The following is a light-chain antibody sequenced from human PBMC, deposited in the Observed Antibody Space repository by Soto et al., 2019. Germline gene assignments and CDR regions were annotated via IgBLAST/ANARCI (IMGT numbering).Light chain of an antibody. J-gene: IGKJ4*01. CDR3: QQYTNYPLT. CDR2: KAS. CDR1: QSISGW. Sequence: DIQMTQSPSTLSASVGDRVTITCRASQSISGWLAWYQQKPGKAPKLLIYKASSLESGVPSRFSGSASGTEFPLTISSLPPDDFATYYCQQYTNYPLTFGGGTKVEIK. V-gene: IGKV1-5*03.